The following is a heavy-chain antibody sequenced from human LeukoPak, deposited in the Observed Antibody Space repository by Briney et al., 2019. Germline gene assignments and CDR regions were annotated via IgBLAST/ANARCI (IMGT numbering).Heavy chain of an antibody. Sequence: SQTLSLTCTVSGGSISSGGYYWSWIRQDPGKGLEWIGYIYYSGSTSYNPSLKSRVTISIDTSKNQFSLKLSSVTAADTAVYYCARDGGYGSGTYRFDYWGQGTLVTVSS. D-gene: IGHD3-10*01. J-gene: IGHJ4*02. CDR2: IYYSGST. CDR1: GGSISSGGYY. CDR3: ARDGGYGSGTYRFDY. V-gene: IGHV4-31*03.